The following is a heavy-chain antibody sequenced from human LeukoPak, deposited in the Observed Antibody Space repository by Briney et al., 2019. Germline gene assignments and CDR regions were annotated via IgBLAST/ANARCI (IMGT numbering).Heavy chain of an antibody. CDR3: ARGGSGTAYYDWDFFRFDY. CDR1: GYTFTGHL. J-gene: IGHJ4*02. Sequence: ASVKDSCKASGYTFTGHLMFWVRQPAGKGLEWMACINTNSGVTSYAQKFQGRVTLTRDTSINTAYMELSRLRSDDTALYYCARGGSGTAYYDWDFFRFDYWGQGTLVTVSS. D-gene: IGHD5-12*01. CDR2: INTNSGVT. V-gene: IGHV1-2*02.